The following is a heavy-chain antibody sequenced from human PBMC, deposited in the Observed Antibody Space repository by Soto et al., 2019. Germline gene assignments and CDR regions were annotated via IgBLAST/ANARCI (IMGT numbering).Heavy chain of an antibody. CDR1: GFTFSSYS. J-gene: IGHJ6*02. CDR3: ARDIDGKDRRYYYYGMDV. D-gene: IGHD2-15*01. Sequence: PGGSLRLSCAASGFTFSSYSMNWVRQAPGKGLEWVSSISSSSSYIYYADSVKGRFTISRDNAKNSLYLQMNSLRAEDTAVYYCARDIDGKDRRYYYYGMDVWGQGTTVTVSS. V-gene: IGHV3-21*01. CDR2: ISSSSSYI.